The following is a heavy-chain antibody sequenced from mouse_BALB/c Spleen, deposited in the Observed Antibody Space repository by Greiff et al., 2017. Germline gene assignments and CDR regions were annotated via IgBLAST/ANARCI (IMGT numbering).Heavy chain of an antibody. J-gene: IGHJ4*01. CDR2: IWSGGST. D-gene: IGHD2-10*02. Sequence: VKVVESGPGLVQPSQSLSITCTVSGFSLTSYGVHWVRQSPGKGLEWLGVIWSGGSTDYNAAFISRLSISKDNSKSQVFFKMNSLQANDTAIYYCARMYGNYEAMDYWGQGTSVTVSS. V-gene: IGHV2-2*02. CDR1: GFSLTSYG. CDR3: ARMYGNYEAMDY.